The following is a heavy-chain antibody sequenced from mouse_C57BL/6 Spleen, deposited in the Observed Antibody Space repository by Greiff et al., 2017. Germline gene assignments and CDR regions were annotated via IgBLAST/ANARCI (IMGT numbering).Heavy chain of an antibody. V-gene: IGHV5-6*02. J-gene: IGHJ4*01. CDR1: GFTFSSYG. D-gene: IGHD2-2*01. Sequence: EVMLVESGGDLVKPGGSLKLSCAASGFTFSSYGMSWVRQTPDKRLEWVATISSGGSYTYYPDSVKGRVTISRDNAKNTLYLQMSSLKSEDTAMYYCARQMVTTGRGLYYAMDYWGQGTSVTFSS. CDR2: ISSGGSYT. CDR3: ARQMVTTGRGLYYAMDY.